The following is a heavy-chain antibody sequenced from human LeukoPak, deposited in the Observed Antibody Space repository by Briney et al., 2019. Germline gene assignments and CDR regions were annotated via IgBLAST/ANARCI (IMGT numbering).Heavy chain of an antibody. J-gene: IGHJ4*02. Sequence: GGSLRLSCAASGFTFSNYNMNWVRQAPGKGLEWVSIISSSRTMHYADSVKGRFTISRDNAKTSLYLQMNSLRAEDTAVYYCAKSPLYDYVWGSAGWYYFDYWGQGTLVTVSS. CDR3: AKSPLYDYVWGSAGWYYFDY. V-gene: IGHV3-69-1*01. D-gene: IGHD3-16*01. CDR2: ISSSRTM. CDR1: GFTFSNYN.